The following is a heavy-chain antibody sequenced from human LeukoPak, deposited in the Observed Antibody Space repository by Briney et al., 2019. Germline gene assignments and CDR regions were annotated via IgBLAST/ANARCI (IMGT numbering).Heavy chain of an antibody. Sequence: SVKVSCKASGGTFSSYAISWVRQAPGQGLEWMGGIIPIFGTANYAQKFQGRVTITADESTSTAYMELSSLRSEDTAVYYCARDGDPTVTTIPYYYGMDVWGKGTTVTVSS. V-gene: IGHV1-69*13. CDR1: GGTFSSYA. D-gene: IGHD4-17*01. CDR2: IIPIFGTA. J-gene: IGHJ6*04. CDR3: ARDGDPTVTTIPYYYGMDV.